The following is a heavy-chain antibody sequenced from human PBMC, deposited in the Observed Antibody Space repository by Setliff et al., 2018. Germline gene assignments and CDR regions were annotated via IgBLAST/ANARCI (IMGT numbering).Heavy chain of an antibody. CDR1: GYMLTTYA. D-gene: IGHD3-10*01. Sequence: ASVKVSCKASGYMLTTYAMSWIRQVPGQGFKWMGWINTNTGNPIYVQGFTGRFVFSLDTSVSTAYLHISGLKAEDTAVYYCARASRFGTVVYKGDYYMDVWGKGTTVTVSS. CDR2: INTNTGNP. CDR3: ARASRFGTVVYKGDYYMDV. J-gene: IGHJ6*03. V-gene: IGHV7-4-1*02.